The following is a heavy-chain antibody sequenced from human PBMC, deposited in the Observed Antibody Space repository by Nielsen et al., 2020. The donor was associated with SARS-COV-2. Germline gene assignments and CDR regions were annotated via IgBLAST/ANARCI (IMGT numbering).Heavy chain of an antibody. Sequence: GESLKISCAASGFTFSSYSMNWVRQAPGKGLEWVGFIRSKAHGGTTEFAASVKGRFTLSRDDSKNIAYLQMNSLKTEDTAVYYCTRDYGGSCDYWGQGTLVTVSP. CDR3: TRDYGGSCDY. J-gene: IGHJ4*02. CDR2: IRSKAHGGTT. D-gene: IGHD4-17*01. V-gene: IGHV3-49*04. CDR1: GFTFSSYS.